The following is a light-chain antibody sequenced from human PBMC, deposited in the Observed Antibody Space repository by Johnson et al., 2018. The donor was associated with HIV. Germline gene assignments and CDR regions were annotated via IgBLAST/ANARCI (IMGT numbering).Light chain of an antibody. J-gene: IGLJ1*01. V-gene: IGLV1-51*01. Sequence: VLTQPPSVSAAPGQKVTISCSGSSSNIGNNYISWYQQLPGRAPKLLIYDNNKRPSGIPDRFSGSKSGTSATLGITGLQTGDEADYYCGTWDSSLSVLYVFGTGTKVTVL. CDR3: GTWDSSLSVLYV. CDR2: DNN. CDR1: SSNIGNNY.